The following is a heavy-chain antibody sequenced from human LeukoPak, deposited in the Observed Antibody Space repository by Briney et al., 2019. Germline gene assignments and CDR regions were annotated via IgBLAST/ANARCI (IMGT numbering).Heavy chain of an antibody. D-gene: IGHD3-22*01. CDR1: GGSFSGYY. CDR2: INHSGST. V-gene: IGHV4-34*01. CDR3: ARAFSYYDSSGYYVD. J-gene: IGHJ4*02. Sequence: SETLSLTXAVYGGSFSGYYWSWIRQPPGKGLEWIGEINHSGSTNYNPSLKSRVTISVDTSKNQFSLKLSSVTAADTAVYYCARAFSYYDSSGYYVDWGQGTLVTVPS.